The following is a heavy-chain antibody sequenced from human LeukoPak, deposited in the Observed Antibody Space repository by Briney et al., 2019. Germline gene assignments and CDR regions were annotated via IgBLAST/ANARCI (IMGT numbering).Heavy chain of an antibody. CDR2: ISSGSSAI. V-gene: IGHV3-48*02. CDR1: GFTFGGFS. CDR3: ARSRTGNYFDS. D-gene: IGHD2-8*02. Sequence: GGSLRLSCAASGFTFGGFSMNWVRQVPGKGLEWVSYISSGSSAIYYADSVKGRFTISRDNAKNSLYLQMSSLRDEDTAVYYCARSRTGNYFDSWGQGTLVTVSS. J-gene: IGHJ4*02.